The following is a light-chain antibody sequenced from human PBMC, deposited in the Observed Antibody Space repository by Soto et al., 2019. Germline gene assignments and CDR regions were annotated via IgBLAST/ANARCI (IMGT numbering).Light chain of an antibody. CDR3: QSYDSSNLVV. CDR1: SGHIASNY. J-gene: IGLJ2*01. Sequence: NFMLTQPHSVSESPGKTVTISCTGSSGHIASNYVQWYQQRPGSAPTTVIYEDNLSPSGVPDRFSGSIDSSSNSASLTIFGLKTEDEAVYYCQSYDSSNLVVFGGGTKLTVL. CDR2: EDN. V-gene: IGLV6-57*02.